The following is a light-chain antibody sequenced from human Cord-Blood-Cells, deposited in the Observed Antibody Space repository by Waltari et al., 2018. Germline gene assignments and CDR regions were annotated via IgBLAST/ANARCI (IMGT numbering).Light chain of an antibody. Sequence: QSVLTQPPSASGTPGQRVTISCSGSSSNIGSNTVNWYQQLPGTAPKLLSYSNNRRPSGVPDRFSVSKAGTSASLAISGLQSEDEADYYCAAWDDSLNGPVFGGGTKLTVL. V-gene: IGLV1-44*01. J-gene: IGLJ3*02. CDR3: AAWDDSLNGPV. CDR1: SSNIGSNT. CDR2: SNN.